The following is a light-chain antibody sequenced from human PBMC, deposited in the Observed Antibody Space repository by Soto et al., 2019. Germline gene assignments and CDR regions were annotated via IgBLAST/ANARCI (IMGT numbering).Light chain of an antibody. Sequence: AIRMTQSPSSLSASTGDRVNITCRASQGISSYLAWYQQKPGKAPKLLIYAASTLQSGVQSRFSGSGSGTDCTLTISCLQSEDFATYYCQQYYSYPPTFGQGTKVEIK. J-gene: IGKJ1*01. CDR2: AAS. CDR3: QQYYSYPPT. CDR1: QGISSY. V-gene: IGKV1-8*01.